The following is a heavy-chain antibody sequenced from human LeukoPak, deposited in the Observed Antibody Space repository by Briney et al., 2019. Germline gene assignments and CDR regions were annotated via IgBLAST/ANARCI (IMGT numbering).Heavy chain of an antibody. Sequence: QSGGSLRLSCAASGLTFSDYEMNWVRQAPGKGPEWLSYISSGGDTIHYADSVKGRFTISRDNAKNSLYLQMNNLRAEDTAVYYCVRRFDSWGQGTLVTVSS. V-gene: IGHV3-48*03. CDR2: ISSGGDTI. CDR1: GLTFSDYE. J-gene: IGHJ4*02. CDR3: VRRFDS.